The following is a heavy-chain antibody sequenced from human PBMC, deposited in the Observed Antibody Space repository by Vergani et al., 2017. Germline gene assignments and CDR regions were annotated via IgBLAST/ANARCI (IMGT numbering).Heavy chain of an antibody. Sequence: QAQLQQWGAGLLKPSETLSLTCAIYGGSFNDYWWTWIRQPPGKGLEWIGEIRHDGITHYSPSLKSRVTISVDTSKNQFSLEVTSVTAADTAIYFCARTESFILRYFHWALWGQGTLVTVSS. V-gene: IGHV4-34*01. CDR2: IRHDGIT. D-gene: IGHD3-9*01. J-gene: IGHJ4*02. CDR1: GGSFNDYW. CDR3: ARTESFILRYFHWAL.